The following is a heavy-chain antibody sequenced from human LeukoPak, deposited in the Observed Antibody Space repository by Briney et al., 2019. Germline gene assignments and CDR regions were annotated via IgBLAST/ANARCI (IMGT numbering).Heavy chain of an antibody. CDR1: GGTFSSYA. CDR3: ARPSQPLNWGNDYFDY. CDR2: VVPILGLA. J-gene: IGHJ4*02. Sequence: SVKVSCKASGGTFSSYAISWVRQAPGLGLEWMGRVVPILGLANYAQKFQGRVTITADESTSTAYMELSSLRSEDTAVYYCARPSQPLNWGNDYFDYWAREPWSPSPQ. D-gene: IGHD7-27*01. V-gene: IGHV1-69*04.